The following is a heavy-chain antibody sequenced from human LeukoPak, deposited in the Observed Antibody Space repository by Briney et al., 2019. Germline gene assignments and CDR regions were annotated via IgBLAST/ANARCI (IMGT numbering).Heavy chain of an antibody. J-gene: IGHJ6*02. CDR2: ISSSSSYI. D-gene: IGHD3-3*01. CDR3: ARVGFLEWSPGGDYYYGMDV. V-gene: IGHV3-21*04. CDR1: GFTFSSYS. Sequence: GGSLRLSCAASGFTFSSYSMTWVRQAPGKGLEWVSSISSSSSYIYYADSVKGRFTISRDNAKNSLYLQMNSLRAEDTAVYYCARVGFLEWSPGGDYYYGMDVWGQGTTVTVSS.